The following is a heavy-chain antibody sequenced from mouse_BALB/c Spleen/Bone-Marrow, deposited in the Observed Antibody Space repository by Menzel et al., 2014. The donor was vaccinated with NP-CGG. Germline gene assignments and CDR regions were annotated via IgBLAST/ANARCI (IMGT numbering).Heavy chain of an antibody. Sequence: VQLPQSGPELAKPGASVKISCKASGYSFTGYNMNWVKQTHGKSLEWIGNIDPSYGGISYNQKFKDKATLTVDKSSSTAYMQLKSLTSEDSAVYYCARSIEYRPLTYWGQGTLVTVSA. V-gene: IGHV1-39*01. D-gene: IGHD2-14*01. CDR2: IDPSYGGI. CDR1: GYSFTGYN. CDR3: ARSIEYRPLTY. J-gene: IGHJ3*01.